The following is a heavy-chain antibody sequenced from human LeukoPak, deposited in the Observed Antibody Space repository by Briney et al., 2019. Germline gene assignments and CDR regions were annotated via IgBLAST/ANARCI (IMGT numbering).Heavy chain of an antibody. D-gene: IGHD6-19*01. V-gene: IGHV1-8*02. CDR3: ARARYNSVGMDV. J-gene: IGHJ6*02. Sequence: GASVKVSCKASGYTFTSCYMHWVRQATGQGLEWMGWMNPNSGNTGYAQKFQGRVIMTRNTSISTAYMELSSLTSDDTAVYYCARARYNSVGMDVWGQGTTVTVSS. CDR2: MNPNSGNT. CDR1: GYTFTSCY.